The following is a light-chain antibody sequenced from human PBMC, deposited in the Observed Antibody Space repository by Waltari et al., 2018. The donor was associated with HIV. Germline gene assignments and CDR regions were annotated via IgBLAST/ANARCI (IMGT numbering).Light chain of an antibody. CDR2: EVS. V-gene: IGLV2-23*02. Sequence: QSALTQPASVSGSPGQSLPISCTGTSVDVGASNLVSWYQQHPGKAPKLMIYEVSQRPSGVSNRFSGSKSGNTASLTISGLQAEDEADYYCCSYVGSSTFLYVFGTGTKVTVL. CDR1: SVDVGASNL. CDR3: CSYVGSSTFLYV. J-gene: IGLJ1*01.